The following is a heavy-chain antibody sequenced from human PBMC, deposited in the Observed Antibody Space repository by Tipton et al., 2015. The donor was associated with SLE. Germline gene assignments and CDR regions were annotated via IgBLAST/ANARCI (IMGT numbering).Heavy chain of an antibody. V-gene: IGHV3-23*01. CDR2: ISGSGGST. J-gene: IGHJ4*02. CDR1: GFAFSSYA. Sequence: SLRLSCAASGFAFSSYAMSWVRQAPGKGLEWVSAISGSGGSTYYADSVKGRFTISRDNSKNTLYLQMNSLRAEDTAVYYCAKDRVAVAGTGDYWGQGTLVTVSS. CDR3: AKDRVAVAGTGDY. D-gene: IGHD6-19*01.